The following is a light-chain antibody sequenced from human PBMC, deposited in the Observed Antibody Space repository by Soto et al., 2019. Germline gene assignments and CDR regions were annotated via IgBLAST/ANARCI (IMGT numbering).Light chain of an antibody. CDR3: QQYNNWLGT. V-gene: IGKV3-15*01. J-gene: IGKJ2*01. CDR2: GAS. Sequence: EIVMTQSPATLSVSPGERVTLFCRASQSVTSNLAWYQQKPGQAPRLLIYGASTRATGTPARFSGSGSGTEFTLTISSLQSEDFAVYYCQQYNNWLGTFGQGTKVDIK. CDR1: QSVTSN.